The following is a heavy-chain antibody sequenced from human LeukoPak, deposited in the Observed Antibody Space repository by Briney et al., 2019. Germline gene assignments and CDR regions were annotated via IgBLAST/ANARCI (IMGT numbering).Heavy chain of an antibody. V-gene: IGHV4-59*01. CDR1: GGSISSYY. CDR3: ARAAHYDSSGYYYSGFDY. J-gene: IGHJ4*02. D-gene: IGHD3-22*01. Sequence: PSETLSLTCTVSGGSISSYYWSWIRQPPGKGLEWIGYIYYSGSTNYNPSLKSRVTISVDTSKNQFSLKLSSVTAADTAVYYCARAAHYDSSGYYYSGFDYWGQGTLVTVSS. CDR2: IYYSGST.